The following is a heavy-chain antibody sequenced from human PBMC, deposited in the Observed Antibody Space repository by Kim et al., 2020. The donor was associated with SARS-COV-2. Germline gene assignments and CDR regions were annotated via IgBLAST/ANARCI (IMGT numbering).Heavy chain of an antibody. D-gene: IGHD1-7*01. V-gene: IGHV3-30*04. J-gene: IGHJ4*02. Sequence: GGSLRLSCAASGFTFSSYAMHWVRQAPGKGLEWVAVISYDGSNKYYADSVKGRFTISRDNSKNTLYLQMNSLRAEDTAVYYCARGLYGNYHTPFDYWGQGTLVTVSS. CDR3: ARGLYGNYHTPFDY. CDR2: ISYDGSNK. CDR1: GFTFSSYA.